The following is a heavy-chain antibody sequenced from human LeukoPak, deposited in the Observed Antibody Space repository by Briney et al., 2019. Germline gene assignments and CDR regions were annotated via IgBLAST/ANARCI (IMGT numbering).Heavy chain of an antibody. D-gene: IGHD5-12*01. Sequence: PGGSLRLSCAASGFTFSSYAMSWVRQAPGKGLEWVSTISGSGGSTYYADSVKGRFTISRDNSKNTLYLKMNSLRAEDTAVYYCAKHSAQRSVDIVATMGVWGQGTLVTVSS. CDR2: ISGSGGST. CDR1: GFTFSSYA. J-gene: IGHJ4*02. CDR3: AKHSAQRSVDIVATMGV. V-gene: IGHV3-23*01.